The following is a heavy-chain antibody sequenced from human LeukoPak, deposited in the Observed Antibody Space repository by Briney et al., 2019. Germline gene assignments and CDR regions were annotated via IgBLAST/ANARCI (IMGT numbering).Heavy chain of an antibody. D-gene: IGHD3-10*01. J-gene: IGHJ3*02. CDR2: IKQDGSEK. V-gene: IGHV3-7*03. CDR3: ASRMGITMVRGVISDLDAFDI. Sequence: GGSLRLSCAASGFTFSSFWMSWVRQAPGKGLEWVANIKQDGSEKHYVDSVKGRFTISRDNAKNSLYLQMSSLRAEDTAVYYCASRMGITMVRGVISDLDAFDIWGQGTMVTVSS. CDR1: GFTFSSFW.